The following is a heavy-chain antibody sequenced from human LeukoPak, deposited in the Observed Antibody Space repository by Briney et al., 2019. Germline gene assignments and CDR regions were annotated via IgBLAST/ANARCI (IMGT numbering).Heavy chain of an antibody. CDR2: ILYSGSI. CDR1: GDSITSSGYF. J-gene: IGHJ3*02. V-gene: IGHV4-39*02. CDR3: ARRPNPPDAFDI. Sequence: PSETLSLTCSVSGDSITSSGYFWGWLRQPPGKGPEWIGSILYSGSIYYNPSLQSRVTISGDTSKNHFFLKVYSVTAADTAVYYCARRPNPPDAFDIWGQGTVVTVSS.